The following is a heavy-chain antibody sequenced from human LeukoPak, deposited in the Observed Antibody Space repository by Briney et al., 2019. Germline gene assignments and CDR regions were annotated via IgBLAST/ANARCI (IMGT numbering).Heavy chain of an antibody. V-gene: IGHV4-59*02. CDR2: IYHTGST. Sequence: PSETLSLTCTISGGSVSDYYWSWIRQSPGKGLEWIGYIYHTGSTSYSPSLKSRVTISADTSQNQFSLKLSSVTAADTAVYYWASRKLWNDYWGQGSLVTVSS. CDR3: ASRKLWNDY. J-gene: IGHJ4*02. D-gene: IGHD7-27*01. CDR1: GGSVSDYY.